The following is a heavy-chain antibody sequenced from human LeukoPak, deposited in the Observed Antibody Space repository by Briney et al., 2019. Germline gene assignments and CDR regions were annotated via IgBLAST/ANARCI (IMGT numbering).Heavy chain of an antibody. CDR3: ARDGERYFDWLLYTPRYMDV. Sequence: VASVKVSCKASGYTFTSYGISWVRQAPGQGLEWMGWISAYSGNTNYAQKLQGRVTMTTDTSTSTAYMELRSLRSDDTAVYYCARDGERYFDWLLYTPRYMDVWGKGTTVTVSS. D-gene: IGHD3-9*01. CDR2: ISAYSGNT. J-gene: IGHJ6*03. V-gene: IGHV1-18*01. CDR1: GYTFTSYG.